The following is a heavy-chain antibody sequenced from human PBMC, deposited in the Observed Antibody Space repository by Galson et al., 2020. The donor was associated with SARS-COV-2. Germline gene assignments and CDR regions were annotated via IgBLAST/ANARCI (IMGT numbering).Heavy chain of an antibody. CDR2: ISASGGST. CDR3: AKERGGSSGWPFDY. Sequence: TGGSLRLSCAASGFTFSSYAMSWVRLAPGKGLEWVSGISASGGSTYHADSVKGRFTISRDNSKNTLYLQMNSLRADDTAVYYCAKERGGSSGWPFDYWGQGTLVTVSS. V-gene: IGHV3-23*01. CDR1: GFTFSSYA. J-gene: IGHJ4*02. D-gene: IGHD6-19*01.